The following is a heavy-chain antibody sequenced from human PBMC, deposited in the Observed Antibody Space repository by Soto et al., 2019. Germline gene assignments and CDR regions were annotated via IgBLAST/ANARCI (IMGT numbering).Heavy chain of an antibody. CDR2: IFPSDSDT. D-gene: IGHD3-22*01. CDR1: GYRFTSYW. J-gene: IGHJ5*02. Sequence: PGESLKISCRTSGYRFTSYWISWVRQMPGKGLEWMGIIFPSDSDTRYSPSFQGQVTISDDRSTSTVFLQWASLKASDTAVYFCARKAKSGYSNWFDPCGQGTLVTVCS. V-gene: IGHV5-51*01. CDR3: ARKAKSGYSNWFDP.